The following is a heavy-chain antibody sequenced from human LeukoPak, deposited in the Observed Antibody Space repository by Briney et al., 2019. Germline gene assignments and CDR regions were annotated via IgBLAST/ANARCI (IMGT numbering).Heavy chain of an antibody. CDR3: ARHLSGITGYTYGRGIDY. J-gene: IGHJ4*02. CDR2: ISGSGRYI. V-gene: IGHV3-21*01. Sequence: GGSLRLSCAASGFTFSRYNMNWVRQAPGKGLEWVSSISGSGRYIYYADSVKGRFTISRDNAKNSLFLEMITLRAEDTAVYYCARHLSGITGYTYGRGIDYWGQGTLVSVSS. CDR1: GFTFSRYN. D-gene: IGHD5-18*01.